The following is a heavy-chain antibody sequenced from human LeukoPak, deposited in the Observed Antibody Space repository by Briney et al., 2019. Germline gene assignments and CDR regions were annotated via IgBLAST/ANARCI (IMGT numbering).Heavy chain of an antibody. CDR3: ARGEYYYYYGMDV. Sequence: SETLSLTCTVSGGSISIYYWSWIRQPPEKGLEWIGYTYNSGSTNYNPSLKSRVTISVDTSKNQFSLKLSSVTAADTAVYYCARGEYYYYYGMDVWGQGTTVTVSS. V-gene: IGHV4-59*12. CDR1: GGSISIYY. J-gene: IGHJ6*02. CDR2: TYNSGST. D-gene: IGHD3-3*01.